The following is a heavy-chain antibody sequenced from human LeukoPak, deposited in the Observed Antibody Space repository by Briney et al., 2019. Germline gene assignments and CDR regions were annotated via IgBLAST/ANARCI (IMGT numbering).Heavy chain of an antibody. J-gene: IGHJ6*03. D-gene: IGHD3-10*01. CDR3: ARDNYYGSGSYRLLYYYYMDV. CDR1: GFTFSSYW. Sequence: GGSLRLSCAASGFTFSSYWMSWVRQAPGKGLEWVANIKQDGSEKYYVDSVKGRFTISRDNAKNSLYLQMNSLRAEDTAVYYCARDNYYGSGSYRLLYYYYMDVWGKGTTVTVSS. V-gene: IGHV3-7*01. CDR2: IKQDGSEK.